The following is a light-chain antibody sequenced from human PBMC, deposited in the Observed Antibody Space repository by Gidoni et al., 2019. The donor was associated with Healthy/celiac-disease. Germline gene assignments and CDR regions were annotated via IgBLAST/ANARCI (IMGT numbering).Light chain of an antibody. Sequence: QSALTQPASVSGSPGQSITISCTGTSSDVGGYNYVSVYQQHPGKAPKLMIYEVSNRPSGVSNRFSGSKSGNTASLTISGLQAEDEADYYCSSYTSSSTLVFGTGTKVTVL. V-gene: IGLV2-14*01. CDR2: EVS. CDR1: SSDVGGYNY. CDR3: SSYTSSSTLV. J-gene: IGLJ1*01.